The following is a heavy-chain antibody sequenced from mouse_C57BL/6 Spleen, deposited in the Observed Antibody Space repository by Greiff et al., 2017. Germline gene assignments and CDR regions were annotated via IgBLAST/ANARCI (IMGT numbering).Heavy chain of an antibody. J-gene: IGHJ1*03. CDR2: IWSGGST. Sequence: VKLQESGPGLVQPSQSLSITCTVSGFSLTSYGVHWVRQSPGKGLEWLGVIWSGGSTDYNAAFISRLSISKDNSKSQVFFKMNSLQADDTAIYCCARSSFYYGSSYGYFDVWGTGTTVTVSS. CDR1: GFSLTSYG. CDR3: ARSSFYYGSSYGYFDV. D-gene: IGHD1-1*01. V-gene: IGHV2-2*01.